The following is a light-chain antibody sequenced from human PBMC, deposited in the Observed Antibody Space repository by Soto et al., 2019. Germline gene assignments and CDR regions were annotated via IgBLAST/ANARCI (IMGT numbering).Light chain of an antibody. CDR3: QQYADWPKT. CDR2: AAS. CDR1: QSVSDR. Sequence: EIVMTQSPDTLSVSPGERATLSCRASQSVSDRVVWYQQKSGQDPSLLIYAASTRAAGVPARFSGSGSGTEFTLTISSLQSEDFAVYFCQQYADWPKTFGQGTKVDIK. J-gene: IGKJ1*01. V-gene: IGKV3-15*01.